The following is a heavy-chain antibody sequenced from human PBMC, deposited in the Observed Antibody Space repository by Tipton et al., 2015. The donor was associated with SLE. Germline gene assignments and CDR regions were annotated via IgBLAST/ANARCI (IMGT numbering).Heavy chain of an antibody. CDR3: ARSEAAAGVLNWFDP. CDR1: GGSISGGGYY. J-gene: IGHJ5*02. D-gene: IGHD3-10*01. V-gene: IGHV4-31*03. CDR2: TYYSGST. Sequence: TLSLTCTVSGGSISGGGYYWSWFRQHPGKGLEWIGYTYYSGSTYYNPSLKSRVTISVDTSKNQFSLKLSSVTAADTAVYYCARSEAAAGVLNWFDPWGQGTLVTVSS.